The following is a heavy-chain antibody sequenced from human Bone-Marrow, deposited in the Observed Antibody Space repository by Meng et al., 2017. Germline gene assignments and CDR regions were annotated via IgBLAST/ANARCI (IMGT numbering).Heavy chain of an antibody. Sequence: QVQLQESGPGLVKPSGTLSLTCTVSGDSISSDIWWRWVRKPPGKGLEWIGEVYHRGDTNYNPSLKSRVDISVDKSKNQFYLSLFSVTAADTAVYYCGRDQGRELINHWGQGTLVTVSS. CDR3: GRDQGRELINH. J-gene: IGHJ4*02. CDR2: VYHRGDT. CDR1: GDSISSDIW. V-gene: IGHV4-4*02. D-gene: IGHD1-7*01.